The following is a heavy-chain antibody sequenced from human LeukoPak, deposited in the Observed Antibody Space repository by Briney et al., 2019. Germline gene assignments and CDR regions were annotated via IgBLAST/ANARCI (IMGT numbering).Heavy chain of an antibody. J-gene: IGHJ6*02. D-gene: IGHD2-2*02. CDR3: ATGYCSSTSCYNPSYYYYGMDV. CDR1: GFTVSSNY. Sequence: GGSLRLSCAASGFTVSSNYMSWVRQAPGEGLEWVSVIYSGGSTYYADSVKGRFTISRDNSKNTLYLQMNSLRAEDTAVYYCATGYCSSTSCYNPSYYYYGMDVWGQGTTVTVSS. CDR2: IYSGGST. V-gene: IGHV3-66*01.